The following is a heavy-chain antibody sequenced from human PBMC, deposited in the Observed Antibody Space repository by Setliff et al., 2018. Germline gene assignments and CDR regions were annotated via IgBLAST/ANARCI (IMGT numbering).Heavy chain of an antibody. Sequence: PSETLSLTCTVSGGSIISHDWTWIRQTPGKGLEWIGYIYYSGTTNYNPSLKSRVTISVDTSKNHFSLRLSSVTAADTAVYYCARGRGSGGDPLWYWGQGTLVTVSS. CDR2: IYYSGTT. V-gene: IGHV4-59*11. D-gene: IGHD2-21*02. CDR1: GGSIISHD. J-gene: IGHJ4*02. CDR3: ARGRGSGGDPLWY.